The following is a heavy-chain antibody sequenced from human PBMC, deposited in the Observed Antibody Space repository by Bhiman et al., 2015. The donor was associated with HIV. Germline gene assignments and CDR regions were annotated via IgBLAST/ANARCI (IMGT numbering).Heavy chain of an antibody. D-gene: IGHD3-22*01. Sequence: EVQLLESGGGLVQPGGSLRLSCAASGFTFSSYAMSWVRQAPGKGLEWVSAISDSGGSTYYADSVKGRFTVSRDNSKNTLYLQVNSLRAEDTALYYCARENTYFNEGTGYHPLEYWGQGILVTVSS. CDR2: ISDSGGST. V-gene: IGHV3-23*01. CDR3: ARENTYFNEGTGYHPLEY. CDR1: GFTFSSYA. J-gene: IGHJ4*02.